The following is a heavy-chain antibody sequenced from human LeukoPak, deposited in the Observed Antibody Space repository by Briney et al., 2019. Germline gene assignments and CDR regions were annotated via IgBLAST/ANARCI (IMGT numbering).Heavy chain of an antibody. J-gene: IGHJ6*02. Sequence: GGSLRLSCAASGFTFSSYAMSWVRQAPGKGLEWVSSINGDSSYIYYAGSVKGRFTIARDNAKNSLYLQMNSLRDEDTAVYYCARVQPGRWRWLQLFYYGMDVWGQGTTVTVSS. CDR1: GFTFSSYA. D-gene: IGHD5-24*01. V-gene: IGHV3-21*01. CDR2: INGDSSYI. CDR3: ARVQPGRWRWLQLFYYGMDV.